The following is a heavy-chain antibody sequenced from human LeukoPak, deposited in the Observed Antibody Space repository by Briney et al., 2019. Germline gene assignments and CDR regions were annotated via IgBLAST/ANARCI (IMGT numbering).Heavy chain of an antibody. D-gene: IGHD5-18*01. Sequence: ASVNVSCKASGYTFTSYAISWVRQAPGQGLEWMGWISGYNGNTKYAQKVQGRVTMTTDTSTSTAYMELRSLRSDDTAVYYCARGYSYGSDYYYGMDVWGQGTTVTVSS. V-gene: IGHV1-18*01. CDR3: ARGYSYGSDYYYGMDV. CDR2: ISGYNGNT. CDR1: GYTFTSYA. J-gene: IGHJ6*02.